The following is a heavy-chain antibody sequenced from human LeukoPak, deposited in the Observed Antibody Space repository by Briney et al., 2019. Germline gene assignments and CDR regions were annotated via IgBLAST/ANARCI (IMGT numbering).Heavy chain of an antibody. CDR1: GGSIINHY. CDR3: ARDVRYASGWSTPES. CDR2: IYSSGSA. D-gene: IGHD6-19*01. J-gene: IGHJ5*02. V-gene: IGHV4-4*07. Sequence: PSETLSLTCTVSGGSIINHYWSWIRQPAGKGLEWIGPIYSSGSANYSPSLKSRVSMSIDTSNNHFSLNLTSVTAADTALYFCARDVRYASGWSTPESWGQGTLVTVSS.